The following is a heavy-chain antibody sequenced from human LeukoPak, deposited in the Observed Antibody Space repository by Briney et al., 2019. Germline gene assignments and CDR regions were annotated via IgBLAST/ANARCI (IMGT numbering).Heavy chain of an antibody. V-gene: IGHV1-69*04. D-gene: IGHD4-11*01. CDR1: GGTFSSYA. CDR2: IIPILGIA. J-gene: IGHJ3*02. Sequence: SVKVSCKASGGTFSSYAISWVRQAPGQGLEWMGRIIPILGIANYAQKFQGRVTITADKSTSTAYMELSSLRSEDTAVYYCARVKMTKGAFDIWGQGTMVTVSS. CDR3: ARVKMTKGAFDI.